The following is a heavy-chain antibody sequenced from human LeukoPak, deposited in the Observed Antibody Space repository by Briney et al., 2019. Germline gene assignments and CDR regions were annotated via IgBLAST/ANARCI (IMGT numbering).Heavy chain of an antibody. J-gene: IGHJ4*02. CDR2: IWYDGSNK. Sequence: GGSLRLSCAASGFTFSSYGMHWVRQAPGKGLEWVAVIWYDGSNKYYADSVKGRFTISRDNSKNTLYLQMNSLRAEDTAVYYCARDGGYCSSTSCESYFDYWGQGTLVTVSS. CDR1: GFTFSSYG. D-gene: IGHD2-2*01. CDR3: ARDGGYCSSTSCESYFDY. V-gene: IGHV3-33*01.